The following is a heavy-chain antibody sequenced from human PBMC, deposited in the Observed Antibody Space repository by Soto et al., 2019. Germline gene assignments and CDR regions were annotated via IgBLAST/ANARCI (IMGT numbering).Heavy chain of an antibody. CDR2: ISRKANNYAT. V-gene: IGHV3-73*01. CDR3: TTKHGGYSYYYDMDV. J-gene: IGHJ6*02. Sequence: GGSLRLSRAASGFNFSDSALNRVRQASGKGLEWVGRISRKANNYATEYAASVKGRFTITRDDSKNTAYLQMNSLKTEDTAVYYCTTKHGGYSYYYDMDVWGQGTTVTVSS. D-gene: IGHD6-19*01. CDR1: GFNFSDSA.